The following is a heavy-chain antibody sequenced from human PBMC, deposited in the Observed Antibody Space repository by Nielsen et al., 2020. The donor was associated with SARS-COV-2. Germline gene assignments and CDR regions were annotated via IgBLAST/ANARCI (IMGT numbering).Heavy chain of an antibody. CDR3: ARVEDPQWLLTGGVAFDI. V-gene: IGHV1-18*01. CDR2: ISAYNGNT. J-gene: IGHJ3*02. Sequence: ASVKVSCKASGYTFTSYGISWVRQAPGQGLEWTGWISAYNGNTNYAQKLQGRVTMTTDTSTSTAYMELRSLRSDDTAVYYCARVEDPQWLLTGGVAFDIWGQGTMVTVSS. CDR1: GYTFTSYG. D-gene: IGHD6-19*01.